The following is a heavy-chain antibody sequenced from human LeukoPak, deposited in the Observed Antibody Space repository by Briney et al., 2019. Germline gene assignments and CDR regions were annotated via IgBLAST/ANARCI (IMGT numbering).Heavy chain of an antibody. Sequence: GGSLRLSCAASGFTFSSYAMHWVRQAPGTGLEWVAVISYDGSNKYYADSVKGRFTISRDNSKNTLYLQMNSLRAEDTAVYYCARSAYGEGYYFDYWGQGTLVTVSS. D-gene: IGHD4-17*01. CDR3: ARSAYGEGYYFDY. CDR1: GFTFSSYA. CDR2: ISYDGSNK. V-gene: IGHV3-30-3*01. J-gene: IGHJ4*02.